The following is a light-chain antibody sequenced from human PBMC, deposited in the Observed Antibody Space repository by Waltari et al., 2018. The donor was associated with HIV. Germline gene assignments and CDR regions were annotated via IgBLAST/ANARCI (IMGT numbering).Light chain of an antibody. V-gene: IGLV2-8*01. CDR1: SSDIVLYNF. CDR3: FSYAGNNYLL. Sequence: QSALTQPPSASGSPGQSVTISCAGTSSDIVLYNFVSWYKHPPGKAPKLMIAEVSRRPSGVPDRFSGSKSGNTASLTVSGLQAEDEAAYYCFSYAGNNYLLFGGGTKLTVL. CDR2: EVS. J-gene: IGLJ2*01.